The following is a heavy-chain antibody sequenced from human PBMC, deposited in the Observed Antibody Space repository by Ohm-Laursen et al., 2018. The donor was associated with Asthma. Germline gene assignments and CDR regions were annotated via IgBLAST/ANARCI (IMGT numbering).Heavy chain of an antibody. CDR3: ARVGQQWLDVDY. CDR1: GFIFSSYS. V-gene: IGHV3-7*01. J-gene: IGHJ4*02. CDR2: IKQDGSEK. D-gene: IGHD6-19*01. Sequence: SLRLSCAASGFIFSSYSMNWVRQAPGKGLEWVANIKQDGSEKYYVDSVKGRFTISRDNAKNSLYLQMNSLRAEDTAVYYCARVGQQWLDVDYWGQGTLVTVSS.